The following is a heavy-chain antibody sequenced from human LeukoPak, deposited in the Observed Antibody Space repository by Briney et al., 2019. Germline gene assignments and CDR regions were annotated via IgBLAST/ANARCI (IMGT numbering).Heavy chain of an antibody. CDR2: IYYSGST. CDR3: ARDRAVAAAGYYYMDV. J-gene: IGHJ6*03. D-gene: IGHD6-13*01. CDR1: GGSISSYY. Sequence: SETLSLTCTVSGGSISSYYWSWIRQPPGKGLEWIGYIYYSGSTNYNPSLKSRVTISVDKSKNQFSLKLSSVTAADTAVYYCARDRAVAAAGYYYMDVWGKGTTVTVSS. V-gene: IGHV4-59*12.